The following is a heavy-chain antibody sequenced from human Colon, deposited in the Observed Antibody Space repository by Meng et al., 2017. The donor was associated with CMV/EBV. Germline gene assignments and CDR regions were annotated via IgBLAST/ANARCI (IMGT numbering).Heavy chain of an antibody. J-gene: IGHJ4*02. CDR1: GFIFNNYA. Sequence: EVELLEAGGGWLQRGGSLRLSCAASGFIFNNYALAWVRQAPGKGLEWVSSISASGATTYYADSVRGRFTISRDNSRDTVYLQMTSLRAEDTAVYYCATVTGTLDPFHYWGQGTLVTVSS. CDR3: ATVTGTLDPFHY. CDR2: ISASGATT. D-gene: IGHD1-1*01. V-gene: IGHV3-23*01.